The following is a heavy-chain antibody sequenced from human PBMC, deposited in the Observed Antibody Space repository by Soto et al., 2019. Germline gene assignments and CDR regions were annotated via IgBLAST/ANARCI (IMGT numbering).Heavy chain of an antibody. CDR1: GYTFTGYY. V-gene: IGHV1-2*04. Sequence: ASVKVSCKASGYTFTGYYMHWVRQAPGQGLEWMGWINPNSGGTNYAQKFRGWVTMTRDTSISTAYMELSRLRSDDTAVYYCARSTGYRQYYYYYGMDVWGQGTTVTVSS. D-gene: IGHD3-9*01. CDR3: ARSTGYRQYYYYYGMDV. J-gene: IGHJ6*02. CDR2: INPNSGGT.